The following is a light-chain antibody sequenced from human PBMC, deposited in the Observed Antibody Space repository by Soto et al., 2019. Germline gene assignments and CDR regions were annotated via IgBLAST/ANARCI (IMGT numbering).Light chain of an antibody. CDR2: DAS. CDR3: QQRSNWLT. CDR1: TSVSSSY. V-gene: IGKV3D-20*02. J-gene: IGKJ4*01. Sequence: EIVLTQSPGTLSLSPGERSTLSCRASTSVSSSYLAWYQKKPGPAPRLLIYDASNRATGIPARFSGSGSGTDFTLTISSLEPEDFAVYYCQQRSNWLTFGGGTKVDIK.